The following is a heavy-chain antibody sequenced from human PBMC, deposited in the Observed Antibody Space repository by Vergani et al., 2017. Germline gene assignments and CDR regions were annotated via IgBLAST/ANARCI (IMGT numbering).Heavy chain of an antibody. J-gene: IGHJ6*03. D-gene: IGHD3-3*01. Sequence: QVQLQESGPGLVKPSGTLSLTCAVSGGSISSSNWWSWVRQPPGKGLEWIGYIYYSGSTNYNPSLKSRVTISVDTSKNQFSLKLSSVTAADTAVYYCARAGYDFWSGYVETYYYYYMDVWGKGTTVTVSS. CDR3: ARAGYDFWSGYVETYYYYYMDV. CDR1: GGSISSSNW. CDR2: IYYSGST. V-gene: IGHV4-4*02.